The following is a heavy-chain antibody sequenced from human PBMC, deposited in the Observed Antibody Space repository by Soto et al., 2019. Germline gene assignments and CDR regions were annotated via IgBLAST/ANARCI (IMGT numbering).Heavy chain of an antibody. D-gene: IGHD6-19*01. V-gene: IGHV3-30-3*01. CDR2: ISYDGSNK. J-gene: IGHJ4*02. CDR1: GFTFSSYA. CDR3: AGARIAVAALFSY. Sequence: QVQLVESGGGVVQPGRSLRLSCAASGFTFSSYAMHWVRQAPGKGLEWVAVISYDGSNKYYADSVKGRFTISRDNSKNTLKQQINSLRAEDTVLYYGAGARIAVAALFSYWGQGTLVTVSS.